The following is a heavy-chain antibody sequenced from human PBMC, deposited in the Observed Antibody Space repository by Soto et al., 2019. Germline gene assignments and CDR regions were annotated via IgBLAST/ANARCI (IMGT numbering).Heavy chain of an antibody. CDR1: GGSISSSSYY. CDR2: IYYSGST. J-gene: IGHJ4*02. Sequence: SETLSLTCTVSGGSISSSSYYWGWIRQPPGKGLEWIGSIYYSGSTYYNPSLKSRVTISVDTSKNQYSLKLSSVTAADTALYYCARRGLNYYGSGSYDYWGQGTLVTVSS. V-gene: IGHV4-39*01. CDR3: ARRGLNYYGSGSYDY. D-gene: IGHD3-10*01.